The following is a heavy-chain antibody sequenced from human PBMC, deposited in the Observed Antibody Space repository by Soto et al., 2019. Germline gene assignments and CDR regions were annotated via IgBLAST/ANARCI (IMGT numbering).Heavy chain of an antibody. CDR1: GFTFSSYS. Sequence: GGSLRLSCAASGFTFSSYSMNWVRQAPGKGLEWVSYISSSSSTIYYADSVKGRFTISRDDAKNSLYLQMNSLRAEDTAVYYCARSTGIAVAGILDYWGQGTLVTVSS. V-gene: IGHV3-48*01. J-gene: IGHJ4*02. CDR3: ARSTGIAVAGILDY. CDR2: ISSSSSTI. D-gene: IGHD6-19*01.